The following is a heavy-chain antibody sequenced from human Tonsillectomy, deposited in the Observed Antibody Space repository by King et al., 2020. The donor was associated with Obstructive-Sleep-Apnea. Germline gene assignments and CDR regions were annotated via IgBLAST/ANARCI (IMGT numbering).Heavy chain of an antibody. CDR1: GGSIGNSSYY. CDR3: ARVKFVVVITTGWFDP. V-gene: IGHV4-39*07. CDR2: TYYSGDI. Sequence: QLQESGPGLVKPSETLSLTCTVSGGSIGNSSYYWGWIRQSPGKGLEWIGTTYYSGDIYYNPSLNSRVTISIDTSKNQFSLRLKSVTAADTAVYYCARVKFVVVITTGWFDPWGQGPLVTVSS. J-gene: IGHJ5*02. D-gene: IGHD3-22*01.